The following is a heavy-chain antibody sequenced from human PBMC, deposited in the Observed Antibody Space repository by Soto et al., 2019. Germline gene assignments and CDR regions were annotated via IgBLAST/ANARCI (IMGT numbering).Heavy chain of an antibody. V-gene: IGHV4-30-4*01. D-gene: IGHD3-16*01. J-gene: IGHJ4*02. Sequence: QVQLQESGPGQVKPSQTLSLTCPVSGGSFSSGDYYWSWIRQPPEKGLEWIGYIYYSGSTHYNPSLKRRVTTAVDTCRKQFSQMLLSVSAAESAVYYCASDGRTSPCDYSGQGALVTVSS. CDR2: IYYSGST. CDR3: ASDGRTSPCDY. CDR1: GGSFSSGDYY.